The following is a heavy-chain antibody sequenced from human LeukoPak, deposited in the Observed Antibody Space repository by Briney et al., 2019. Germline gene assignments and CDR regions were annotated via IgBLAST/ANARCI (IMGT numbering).Heavy chain of an antibody. V-gene: IGHV4-34*01. D-gene: IGHD3-10*01. CDR2: INHSGNT. CDR3: ARDSGTTGEVKFDP. Sequence: PSETLSLTCAVYVGSFSDYYWSWIRQPPGEGLEWIAEINHSGNTNSNPSLKSRVTISVDTSKNKFSLKLSSVTAADTAVYYCARDSGTTGEVKFDPWGQGTLVTVSS. J-gene: IGHJ5*02. CDR1: VGSFSDYY.